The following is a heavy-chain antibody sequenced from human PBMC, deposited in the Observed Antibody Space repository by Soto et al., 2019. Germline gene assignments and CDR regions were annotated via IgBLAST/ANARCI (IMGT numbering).Heavy chain of an antibody. D-gene: IGHD2-2*01. CDR1: GFTFSSYA. Sequence: GGSLRLSCAASGFTFSSYAMSWVRQAPGKGLEWVSAISGSGGSTYYADSVKGRFTISRDNSKNTLYLQMNSLRAEDTAVYYCAKLGYCSSTSWYPKDYWGQGTLVTVSS. J-gene: IGHJ4*02. CDR2: ISGSGGST. CDR3: AKLGYCSSTSWYPKDY. V-gene: IGHV3-23*01.